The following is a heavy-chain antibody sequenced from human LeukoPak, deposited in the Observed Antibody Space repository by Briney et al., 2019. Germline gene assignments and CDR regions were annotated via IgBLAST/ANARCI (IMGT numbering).Heavy chain of an antibody. CDR3: ARSGSGYLRYYFDY. V-gene: IGHV4-39*07. J-gene: IGHJ4*02. CDR1: GGSISSSSYY. D-gene: IGHD5-12*01. CDR2: MYSSGST. Sequence: SETLSLTCTISGGSISSSSYYWGWIRQPPGKGLEWIGSMYSSGSTYYNPSLKSRVTISVDTSKNQFSLKLSSVTAADTAVYYCARSGSGYLRYYFDYWGQGTLVTVSS.